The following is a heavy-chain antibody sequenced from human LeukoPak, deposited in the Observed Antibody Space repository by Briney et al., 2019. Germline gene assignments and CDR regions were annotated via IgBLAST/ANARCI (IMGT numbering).Heavy chain of an antibody. J-gene: IGHJ4*02. V-gene: IGHV4-59*01. D-gene: IGHD3-10*01. CDR1: GGSISSYY. Sequence: SETLSLTCTVSGGSISSYYWSWIRQPPGKGLEWIGYIYYSGSTNYNPSPKSRVTISVDTSKNQFSLKLSSVTAADTAVYYCARARWFGEFQIDYWGQGTLVTVSS. CDR2: IYYSGST. CDR3: ARARWFGEFQIDY.